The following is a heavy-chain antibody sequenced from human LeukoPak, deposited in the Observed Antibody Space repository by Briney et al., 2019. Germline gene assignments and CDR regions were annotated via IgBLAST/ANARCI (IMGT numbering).Heavy chain of an antibody. D-gene: IGHD3-22*01. CDR1: GFTFSSYA. CDR3: AKPRHYYDSSGSEFDY. J-gene: IGHJ4*02. V-gene: IGHV3-23*01. CDR2: ISGSGGST. Sequence: GGSLRLSCAASGFTFSSYAMSWVRQAPGKGLEWVSAISGSGGSTYYADSVKGRFTISRDNSKNTLYLQMNSLRAEDTAVYYCAKPRHYYDSSGSEFDYWGQGTLVTVSS.